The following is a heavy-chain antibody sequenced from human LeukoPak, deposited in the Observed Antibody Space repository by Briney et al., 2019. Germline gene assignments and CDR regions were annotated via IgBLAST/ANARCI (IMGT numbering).Heavy chain of an antibody. V-gene: IGHV4-4*02. CDR1: GGSISGTNW. D-gene: IGHD1-26*01. CDR3: SRESGPFCPLGY. Sequence: SGTLSLTCGVSGGSISGTNWWSWVRQPPGQGLEWIGEISLAGQTNYNPSLNGRVTMSLDKSSNQLSLHLTSVTAADTATYFCSRESGPFCPLGYWGQGTLVIVSS. J-gene: IGHJ4*02. CDR2: ISLAGQT.